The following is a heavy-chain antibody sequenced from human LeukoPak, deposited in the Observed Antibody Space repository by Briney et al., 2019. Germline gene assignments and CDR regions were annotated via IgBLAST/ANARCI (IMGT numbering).Heavy chain of an antibody. Sequence: SQTLSLTCAISGDSVSSNSAAWNWIRQSPSRGLEWLGRTYYRPKCYNDYAVSVRSRITINPDTSKNPFSLQLNSVTPEDTAVYYCAREYCSGGSCYWFDPWGQGTLVTVSS. CDR2: TYYRPKCYN. V-gene: IGHV6-1*01. CDR1: GDSVSSNSAA. J-gene: IGHJ5*02. CDR3: AREYCSGGSCYWFDP. D-gene: IGHD2-15*01.